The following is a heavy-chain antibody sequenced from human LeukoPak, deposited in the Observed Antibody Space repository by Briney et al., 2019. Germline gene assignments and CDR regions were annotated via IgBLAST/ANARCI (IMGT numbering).Heavy chain of an antibody. CDR2: ISAYNGNT. CDR1: GYTFTSYG. D-gene: IGHD6-19*01. J-gene: IGHJ4*02. V-gene: IGHV1-18*01. CDR3: ARADGSGWYPRGSFDY. Sequence: ASVKVSCKASGYTFTSYGISWVRQAPGQGLEWMGWISAYNGNTNYAQKLQGRVTMTTDTSTSTANMELGSLRSDDTAVYYCARADGSGWYPRGSFDYWGQGTLVTVSS.